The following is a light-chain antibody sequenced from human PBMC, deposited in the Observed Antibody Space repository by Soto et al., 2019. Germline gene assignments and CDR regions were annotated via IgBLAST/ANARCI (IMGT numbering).Light chain of an antibody. J-gene: IGLJ2*01. CDR3: SSYTSSSTLVV. Sequence: QSALTQSRSVSGSPGQSVTISCSGSSSDIGIYNYVSWYQHHPGKVPKVLIYDVNKRPSGVPDRFSGSKSGNTASLTISGLQAEDEADYYCSSYTSSSTLVVFGGGTKVTVL. V-gene: IGLV2-11*01. CDR2: DVN. CDR1: SSDIGIYNY.